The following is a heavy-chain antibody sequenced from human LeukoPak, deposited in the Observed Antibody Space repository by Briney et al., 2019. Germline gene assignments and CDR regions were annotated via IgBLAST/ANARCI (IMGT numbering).Heavy chain of an antibody. CDR3: ARGRYDGDYVWDDY. CDR1: GGSFSGYY. J-gene: IGHJ4*02. CDR2: INHSGST. V-gene: IGHV4-34*01. D-gene: IGHD4-17*01. Sequence: PSETLSLTCAVYGGSFSGYYWSWIRQPPGKGLEWIGEINHSGSTYYNPSLKSRVTISVDTSKNQFSLKLSSVTAADTAVYYCARGRYDGDYVWDDYWGQGTLVTVSS.